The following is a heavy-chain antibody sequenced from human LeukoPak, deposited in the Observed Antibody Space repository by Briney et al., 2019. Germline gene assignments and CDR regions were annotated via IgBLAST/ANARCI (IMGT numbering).Heavy chain of an antibody. V-gene: IGHV1-18*01. Sequence: ASVKVSCKASGYTFTSYGISWVRQAPGQGLEWMGWISAYNGNTNYAQKLQGRVTMTTDTSTSTAYMELRSLRSDDTAVYYCARDLSWEWTYWFDPWGQGTLVTVSP. CDR3: ARDLSWEWTYWFDP. CDR1: GYTFTSYG. J-gene: IGHJ5*02. D-gene: IGHD3-3*01. CDR2: ISAYNGNT.